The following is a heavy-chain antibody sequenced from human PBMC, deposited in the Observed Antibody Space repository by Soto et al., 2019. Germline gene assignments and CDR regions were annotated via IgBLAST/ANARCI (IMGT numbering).Heavy chain of an antibody. Sequence: QVQLQQSGPGLVKPSQNLSLTCTVSVGSISSDYYHWTWIRQAPGKGLELIGYIHHSGSMIYNPSLKSRVTTSVDPSKHQLSLNLSSVTAADTALYFCAREEYGGDRLDVLGQGPKVTVSS. CDR3: AREEYGGDRLDV. CDR2: IHHSGSM. J-gene: IGHJ6*02. CDR1: VGSISSDYYH. V-gene: IGHV4-30-4*08. D-gene: IGHD2-21*02.